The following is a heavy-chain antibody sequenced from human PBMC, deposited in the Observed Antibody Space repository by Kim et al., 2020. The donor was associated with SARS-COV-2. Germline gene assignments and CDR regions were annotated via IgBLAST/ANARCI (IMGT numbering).Heavy chain of an antibody. CDR3: ARWWVRGVPYALDV. V-gene: IGHV3-74*01. CDR2: INTDGSST. D-gene: IGHD3-10*01. CDR1: GFTFSGYW. Sequence: GGSLRLSCAASGFTFSGYWMHWVRQAPGKGLVWVSRINTDGSSTTYADSVKGRFTISRDNAKNTLYLQMNSLRVEDTAVYYCARWWVRGVPYALDVWGQGTTVTVSS. J-gene: IGHJ6*02.